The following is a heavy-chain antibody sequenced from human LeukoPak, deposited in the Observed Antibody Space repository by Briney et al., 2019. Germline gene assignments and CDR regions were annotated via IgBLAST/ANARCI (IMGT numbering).Heavy chain of an antibody. D-gene: IGHD1-26*01. CDR1: GFTFSSYG. J-gene: IGHJ4*02. V-gene: IGHV3-30*02. CDR2: IRYDGSNK. CDR3: AKDQLGEELLGDY. Sequence: GGSLRLSCAASGFTFSSYGMHWVRQAPGKGLEWVAFIRYDGSNKYYADSVKGRFTISRDNSKDTLYLQMNSLRAEDTAVYYCAKDQLGEELLGDYWGQGTLVTVSS.